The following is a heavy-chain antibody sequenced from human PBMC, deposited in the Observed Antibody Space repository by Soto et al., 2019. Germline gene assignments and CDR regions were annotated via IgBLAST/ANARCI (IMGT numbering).Heavy chain of an antibody. J-gene: IGHJ4*02. V-gene: IGHV3-23*01. Sequence: EVQLLESGGGLVQPGGSLRLSCAASGFTFSSYAMSWVRQAPGKGLEWVSAISGSGGSTYYADSVKGRFTISRDNSKNTLYLQMNSLRAEDTAVYYCAKEGHCSGGYCLGFDYWGQGTLVTVSS. CDR1: GFTFSSYA. CDR2: ISGSGGST. CDR3: AKEGHCSGGYCLGFDY. D-gene: IGHD2-15*01.